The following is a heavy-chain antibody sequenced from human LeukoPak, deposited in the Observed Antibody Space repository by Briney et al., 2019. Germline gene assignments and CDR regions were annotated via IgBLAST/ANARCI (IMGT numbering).Heavy chain of an antibody. J-gene: IGHJ4*02. D-gene: IGHD3-22*01. CDR3: ARNRPHYDSSGYYTGPLDY. CDR2: ISAYNGNT. Sequence: ASVKVSCKVSGYTLTELSMHWVRQAPGKGLEWMGWISAYNGNTNYAQKLQGRVTMTTDTSTSTAYMELRSLRSDDTAVYYCARNRPHYDSSGYYTGPLDYWGQGTLVTVSS. CDR1: GYTLTELS. V-gene: IGHV1-18*01.